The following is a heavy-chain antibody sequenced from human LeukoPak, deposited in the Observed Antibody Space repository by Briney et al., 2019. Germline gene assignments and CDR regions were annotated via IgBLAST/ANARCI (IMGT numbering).Heavy chain of an antibody. J-gene: IGHJ6*03. CDR1: AFTLSSLS. V-gene: IGHV3-30*11. CDR2: ISYDGSNK. D-gene: IGHD1-26*01. CDR3: ARDPRSRAIRIYYYMDV. Sequence: GQSLRHSCAPSAFTLSSLSMHGVRQAPRKGLEWVAFISYDGSNKYYADSVKGRFTISRDNSTNSLYLQMNSLRAEDTAVYYWARDPRSRAIRIYYYMDVWGKGTTVTVSS.